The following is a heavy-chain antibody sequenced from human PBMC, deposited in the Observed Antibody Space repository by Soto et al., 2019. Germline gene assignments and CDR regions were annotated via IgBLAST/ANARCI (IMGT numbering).Heavy chain of an antibody. CDR3: ARMYYDFWSGYLSRCWFDP. V-gene: IGHV1-18*01. CDR1: GYTFTSYG. J-gene: IGHJ5*02. Sequence: ASVKVSCKASGYTFTSYGISWVRQAPGQGLEWMGWISAYNGNTNYAQKLQGRVTMTTDPSTSTAYMELRSLRSDDTAVYYCARMYYDFWSGYLSRCWFDPWGQGTLVTVSS. CDR2: ISAYNGNT. D-gene: IGHD3-3*01.